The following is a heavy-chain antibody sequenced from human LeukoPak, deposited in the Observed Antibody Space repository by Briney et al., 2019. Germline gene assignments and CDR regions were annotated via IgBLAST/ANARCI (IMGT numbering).Heavy chain of an antibody. V-gene: IGHV1-18*01. CDR1: GYTFTSYG. CDR2: ISAYNGST. CDR3: ARDSSSWYKRDYFDY. D-gene: IGHD6-13*01. Sequence: GASVKVSCKASGYTFTSYGISWVRQAPGQGLEWMGWISAYNGSTNYAQKLQGRVTMTTDTSTSTAYMELRSLRSDDTAVYYCARDSSSWYKRDYFDYWGQGTLVTVSS. J-gene: IGHJ4*02.